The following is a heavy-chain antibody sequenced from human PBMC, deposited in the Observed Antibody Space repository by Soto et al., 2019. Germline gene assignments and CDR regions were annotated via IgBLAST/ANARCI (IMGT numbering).Heavy chain of an antibody. J-gene: IGHJ6*02. CDR3: ARPLTSYYYGSGRLYGMDV. CDR1: GYSFTSYW. V-gene: IGHV5-10-1*01. Sequence: PGESLKISCKGSGYSFTSYWIRCVRQMPGKGLEWMGRIDPSDSYTNYSPSFRGHVTISADKSISTAYLQWSSLKASDTAMYYCARPLTSYYYGSGRLYGMDVWGLGTTVTVSS. D-gene: IGHD3-10*01. CDR2: IDPSDSYT.